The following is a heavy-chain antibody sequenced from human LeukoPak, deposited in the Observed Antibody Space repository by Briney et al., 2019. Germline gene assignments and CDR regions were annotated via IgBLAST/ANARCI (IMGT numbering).Heavy chain of an antibody. CDR1: GGSISSGDYY. CDR2: IYYSGST. Sequence: PSQTLSLTCTVSGGSISSGDYYWGWIRQPPGKGLEWIGYIYYSGSTYYNPSLKSRVTISVDTSKNQFSLKLSSVTAADTAVYYCARDGYSYGSTDYWGQGTLVTVSS. J-gene: IGHJ4*02. V-gene: IGHV4-30-4*08. D-gene: IGHD5-18*01. CDR3: ARDGYSYGSTDY.